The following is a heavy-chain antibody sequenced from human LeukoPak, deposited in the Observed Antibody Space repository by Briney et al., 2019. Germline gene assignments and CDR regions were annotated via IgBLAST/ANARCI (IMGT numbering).Heavy chain of an antibody. D-gene: IGHD3-10*01. V-gene: IGHV3-15*01. CDR3: NTGPFDYYGSASYLANGMDV. CDR2: IKSKTDGGTT. J-gene: IGHJ6*02. Sequence: GGSLRPSCAASGFTFSNAWMSWVRQAPGKGLEWVGRIKSKTDGGTTDYTAPVKGRFAISRDDSKNTLYLQMNSLKTEDTAVYYCNTGPFDYYGSASYLANGMDVWGQGTTVTVSS. CDR1: GFTFSNAW.